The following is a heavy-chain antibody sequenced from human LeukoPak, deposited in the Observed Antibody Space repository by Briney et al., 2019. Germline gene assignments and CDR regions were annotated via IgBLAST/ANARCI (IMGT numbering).Heavy chain of an antibody. D-gene: IGHD4-17*01. CDR1: GFTFSSYG. J-gene: IGHJ4*02. CDR2: ISYSGRST. Sequence: GGSLRLSCAASGFTFSSYGMNWVRQAPGKGLEWVSGISYSGRSTYYTDSVKGRFTISRDNAKNSLYLQMNSLRAEDTAVYYCARDTDYGDSGLDYWGQGTLVTVSS. CDR3: ARDTDYGDSGLDY. V-gene: IGHV3-23*01.